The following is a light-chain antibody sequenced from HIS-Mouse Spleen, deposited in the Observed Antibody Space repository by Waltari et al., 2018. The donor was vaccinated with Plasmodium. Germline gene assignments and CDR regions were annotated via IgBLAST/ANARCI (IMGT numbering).Light chain of an antibody. J-gene: IGKJ5*01. CDR2: EAS. Sequence: EIVLTQSPATLSLSPGERATLSCRASQGVSSYFAWYQQKPGQAPRRLIYEASNRATGIPARFRGSGSGTDVTLTISSLEPEDFAVYYCQQRSNWPPTFGQGTRLEIK. CDR1: QGVSSY. V-gene: IGKV3-11*01. CDR3: QQRSNWPPT.